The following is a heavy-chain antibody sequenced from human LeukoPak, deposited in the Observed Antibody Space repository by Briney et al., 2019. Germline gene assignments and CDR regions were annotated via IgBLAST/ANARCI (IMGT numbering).Heavy chain of an antibody. CDR2: INTNTGNP. Sequence: GASVRVSCKTSGYTFNTYPIHWMRQAPGQGLEWMGWINTNTGNPTYAQGFTGRFVFSLDASVSTAYLQISSLKAEDTAVYYCARDPLVGTTVRLDYWGQGTLVTVSS. CDR1: GYTFNTYP. D-gene: IGHD5-12*01. J-gene: IGHJ4*02. V-gene: IGHV7-4-1*02. CDR3: ARDPLVGTTVRLDY.